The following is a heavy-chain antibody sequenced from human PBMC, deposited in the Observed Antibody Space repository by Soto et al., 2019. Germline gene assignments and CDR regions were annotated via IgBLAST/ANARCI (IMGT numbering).Heavy chain of an antibody. D-gene: IGHD2-2*02. V-gene: IGHV3-23*01. CDR2: ISASGGTT. CDR3: ANIYISVKYSFDI. J-gene: IGHJ3*02. CDR1: GFTFSSSA. Sequence: EVQLLESGGGLVQPGGSLRLSCAASGFTFSSSAMSWVRQAPGKGLEWISGISASGGTTYYADSVKGRFTLSRDKSQNTLYLQMNSVRAEDTAVYYCANIYISVKYSFDIWGQGTMVTVSS.